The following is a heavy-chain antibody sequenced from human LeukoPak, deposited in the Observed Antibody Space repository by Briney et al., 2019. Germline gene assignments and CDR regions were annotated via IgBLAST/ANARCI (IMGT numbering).Heavy chain of an antibody. CDR1: GFTFSSYW. V-gene: IGHV3-74*01. CDR3: ARDLNLYYDFWSGYTIGY. Sequence: GGSLRLSCAASGFTFSSYWMHWVRHAPGKGLVWVSRINSDGSSTSYADSVKGRFTISRDNAKNTLYLQMNSLRAEDTAVYYCARDLNLYYDFWSGYTIGYWGQGTLVTVSS. CDR2: INSDGSST. J-gene: IGHJ4*02. D-gene: IGHD3-3*01.